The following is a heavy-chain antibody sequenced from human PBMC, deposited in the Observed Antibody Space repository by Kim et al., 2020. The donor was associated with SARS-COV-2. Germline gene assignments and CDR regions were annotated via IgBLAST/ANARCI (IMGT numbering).Heavy chain of an antibody. J-gene: IGHJ4*02. V-gene: IGHV3-15*01. CDR2: IKRKTDGGTT. CDR1: GFTFSDAW. CDR3: TSTLGY. Sequence: GGSLRLSCAASGFTFSDAWMTWVRQAPGKGLEWVGRIKRKTDGGTTDYGAPVKGRFIISRDDSKNTLYLQMNNLKTEDTAVYYCTSTLGYWGQGTLVTVSS. D-gene: IGHD7-27*01.